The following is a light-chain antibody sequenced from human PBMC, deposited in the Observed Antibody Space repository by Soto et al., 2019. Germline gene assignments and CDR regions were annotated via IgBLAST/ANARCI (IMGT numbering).Light chain of an antibody. Sequence: QSVLTQPPSASGTPGQRVTISCSGSSSNIGSNTVNWYQQLPGTAPKLLIYSNNQRPSGVPDRFSGSKSGTSASLAISGLQSEDEADYYCAAWDDSLNGPNVVFGGGTKLPV. V-gene: IGLV1-44*01. J-gene: IGLJ2*01. CDR1: SSNIGSNT. CDR3: AAWDDSLNGPNVV. CDR2: SNN.